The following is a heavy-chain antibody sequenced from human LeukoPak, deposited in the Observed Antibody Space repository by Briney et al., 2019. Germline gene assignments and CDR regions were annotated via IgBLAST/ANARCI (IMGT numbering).Heavy chain of an antibody. Sequence: PSETLSLTCTVSGYSISSGYYWGWIRQPPGKGLEWIGSIYHSGSTYYNPSLKSRVTISVDTSKNQFSLKLSSVTAADTAVYYCARDGVETGIYMDVWGKGTTVTVSS. CDR1: GYSISSGYY. D-gene: IGHD3-3*01. CDR3: ARDGVETGIYMDV. J-gene: IGHJ6*03. CDR2: IYHSGST. V-gene: IGHV4-38-2*02.